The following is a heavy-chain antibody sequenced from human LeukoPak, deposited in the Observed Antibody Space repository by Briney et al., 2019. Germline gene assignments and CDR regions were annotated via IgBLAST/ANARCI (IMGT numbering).Heavy chain of an antibody. V-gene: IGHV1-8*01. CDR1: GYTFTSYD. CDR3: ARGGWVSRIAAAPSVDWYFDL. D-gene: IGHD6-13*01. CDR2: MNPNSGKT. Sequence: ASVKVSCKASGYTFTSYDINWVRQATGQGLEWMGWMNPNSGKTGYAQKFQGRVTMTRNTSISTAYMELSSLRSEDTAVYYCARGGWVSRIAAAPSVDWYFDLWGRGTLVTVSS. J-gene: IGHJ2*01.